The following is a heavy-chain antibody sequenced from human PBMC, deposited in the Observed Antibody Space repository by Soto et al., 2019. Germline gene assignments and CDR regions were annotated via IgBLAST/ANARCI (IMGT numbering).Heavy chain of an antibody. J-gene: IGHJ5*02. Sequence: TLSLTCAVSGYSISSGYYLGWIRQPPCKGLEWIGSIYHSGSTYYNPSLKSRVTISVDTSKNQFSLKLSSVTAADTAVYYCARDFSGRITIFGVAPGPWFDPWGQGTLVTVSS. CDR2: IYHSGST. CDR1: GYSISSGYY. V-gene: IGHV4-38-2*02. D-gene: IGHD3-3*01. CDR3: ARDFSGRITIFGVAPGPWFDP.